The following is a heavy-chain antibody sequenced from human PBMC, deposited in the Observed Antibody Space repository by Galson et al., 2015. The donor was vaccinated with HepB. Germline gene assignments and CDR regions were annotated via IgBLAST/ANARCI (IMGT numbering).Heavy chain of an antibody. J-gene: IGHJ6*02. CDR1: GYTFTMYG. CDR2: ISGYNGNT. Sequence: SVKVSCKASGYTFTMYGINWVRQAPGQGLEWMGWISGYNGNTNYAQKFQGRVTMTTDTPTSAAYMELRSLRSDDTAVYYCARPGYCSTSSCPFHSYFAMDVWGQGTTVTVSS. CDR3: ARPGYCSTSSCPFHSYFAMDV. D-gene: IGHD2-2*01. V-gene: IGHV1-18*01.